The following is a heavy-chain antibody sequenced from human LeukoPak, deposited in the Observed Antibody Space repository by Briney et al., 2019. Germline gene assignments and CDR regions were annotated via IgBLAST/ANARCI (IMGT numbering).Heavy chain of an antibody. CDR3: ARGDGYLMNLEY. Sequence: SETLSLTCTVSGGSISSSSYYWGWIRQPPGKRLEWIGSIYYSGSTYYNPSLKSRVTISVDTSKNQFSLKLSSVTAADTAVYYCARGDGYLMNLEYWGQGTLVTVSS. D-gene: IGHD5-24*01. CDR2: IYYSGST. CDR1: GGSISSSSYY. J-gene: IGHJ4*02. V-gene: IGHV4-39*07.